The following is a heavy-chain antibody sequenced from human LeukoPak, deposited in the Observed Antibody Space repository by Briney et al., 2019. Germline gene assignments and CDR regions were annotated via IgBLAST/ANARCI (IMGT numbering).Heavy chain of an antibody. V-gene: IGHV1-2*02. D-gene: IGHD2-21*02. CDR2: INPNGDGT. CDR1: GYTFTGYY. Sequence: GASVKVSCKASGYTFTGYYMHWVRQAPGQGLEWMGWINPNGDGTNYAQNFRGRVTMTRDTSNSIAYMELSGLRSDDTAVYYCARATCYSDCAGFDPWGQGTLVTVSS. J-gene: IGHJ5*02. CDR3: ARATCYSDCAGFDP.